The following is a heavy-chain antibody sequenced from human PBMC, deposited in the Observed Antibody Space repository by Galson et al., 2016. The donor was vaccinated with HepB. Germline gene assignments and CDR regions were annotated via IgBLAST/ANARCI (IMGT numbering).Heavy chain of an antibody. CDR2: IYHSGIT. J-gene: IGHJ4*02. Sequence: SETLSLTCTVSGGSITGGNYYWAWIRQPPGKGLEWIGTIYHSGITYYNPSLKSRVTVSVDTSKNQFSLKMNSVTAADTAVYYCARDTYFYDGSGLDYWGQGTLVTVSS. V-gene: IGHV4-39*01. D-gene: IGHD3-22*01. CDR1: GGSITGGNYY. CDR3: ARDTYFYDGSGLDY.